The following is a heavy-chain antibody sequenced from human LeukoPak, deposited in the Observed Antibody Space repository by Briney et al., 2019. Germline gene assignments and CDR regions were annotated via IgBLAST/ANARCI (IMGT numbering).Heavy chain of an antibody. CDR1: GGSISSSSYY. J-gene: IGHJ5*02. Sequence: SETLSLTCTVSGGSISSSSYYWGWIRQPPGKGLEWIGSIYYSGSTYYNPSLKSRVTISEDTSKNQFSLKLSSVTAADTAVYYCARDSSDILTGYYMGNWFDPWGQGTLVTVSS. D-gene: IGHD3-9*01. CDR3: ARDSSDILTGYYMGNWFDP. CDR2: IYYSGST. V-gene: IGHV4-39*07.